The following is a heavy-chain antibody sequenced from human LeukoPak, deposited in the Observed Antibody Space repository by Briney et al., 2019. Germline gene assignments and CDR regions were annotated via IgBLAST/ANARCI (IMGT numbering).Heavy chain of an antibody. CDR1: GFTFSSYS. CDR2: ISSSSSTI. D-gene: IGHD1-1*01. CDR3: ARDWDGTTTPYYFDY. V-gene: IGHV3-48*04. Sequence: PGGSLRLSCAASGFTFSSYSMNWVRQAPGKGLEWVSYISSSSSTIYYADSVKGRFTISRDNAKNSLYLQMNSLRAEDTAVYYCARDWDGTTTPYYFDYWGQGTLVTVSS. J-gene: IGHJ4*02.